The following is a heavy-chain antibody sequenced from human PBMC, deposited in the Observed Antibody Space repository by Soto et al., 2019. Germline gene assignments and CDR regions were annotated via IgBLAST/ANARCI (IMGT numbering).Heavy chain of an antibody. CDR3: ARAPQAYGMDV. Sequence: QVQLVESGGGVVQPGRSLRLSCAASGFSFSSYGMHWVRQAPGKGLEWVAVIWYDGSNKYYAESVKGRFTISRDNSKNTLYLQMNSLRAEDTAVYYCARAPQAYGMDVWGQGTTVTVSS. CDR1: GFSFSSYG. V-gene: IGHV3-33*01. CDR2: IWYDGSNK. J-gene: IGHJ6*02.